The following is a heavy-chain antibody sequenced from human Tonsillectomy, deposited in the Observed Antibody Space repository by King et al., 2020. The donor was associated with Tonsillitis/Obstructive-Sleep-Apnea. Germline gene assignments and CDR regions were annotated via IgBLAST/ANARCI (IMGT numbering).Heavy chain of an antibody. CDR3: ARGLVPAATDP. J-gene: IGHJ5*02. CDR1: GGSISSGGYY. D-gene: IGHD2-2*01. Sequence: QLQESGPGLVKPSQTLSLTCTVSGGSISSGGYYWIWILQPPGKGLEWIGYIYYSGSTSYNPSRKSRVTISVDTSKNQFSLKLSSVTAADTAVYYCARGLVPAATDPWGQGTLVTVSS. CDR2: IYYSGST. V-gene: IGHV4-31*03.